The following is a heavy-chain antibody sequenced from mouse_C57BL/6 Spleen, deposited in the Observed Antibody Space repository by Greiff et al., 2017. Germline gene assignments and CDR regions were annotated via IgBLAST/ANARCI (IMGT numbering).Heavy chain of an antibody. D-gene: IGHD3-3*01. Sequence: QVQLQQPGAELVKPGASVKMSCKASGYTFTSYWITWVKQRPGQGLEWIGDIYPGSGSTNYNEKFKSKATLTVDTSSSTAYMQLSSLPSDDSAVYYCARYGLRGLYYAMDYWGQGTSVTVSS. CDR2: IYPGSGST. CDR1: GYTFTSYW. CDR3: ARYGLRGLYYAMDY. J-gene: IGHJ4*01. V-gene: IGHV1-55*01.